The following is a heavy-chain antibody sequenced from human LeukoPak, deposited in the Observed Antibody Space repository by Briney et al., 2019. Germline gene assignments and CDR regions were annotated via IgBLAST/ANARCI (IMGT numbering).Heavy chain of an antibody. D-gene: IGHD2-15*01. Sequence: ASVKVSCKASGYTFTGYHMHWVRQAPGQGLEWMGRINPNSGGTNYAQKFQGRVTMTRDTSISTAYMELSRLRSDDTAVYYCARGLHCSGGSCLAMDVWGQGTTVTVSS. CDR3: ARGLHCSGGSCLAMDV. CDR1: GYTFTGYH. J-gene: IGHJ6*02. CDR2: INPNSGGT. V-gene: IGHV1-2*06.